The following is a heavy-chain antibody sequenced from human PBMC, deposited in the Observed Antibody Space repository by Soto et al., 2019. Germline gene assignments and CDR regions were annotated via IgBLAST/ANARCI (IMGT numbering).Heavy chain of an antibody. Sequence: GGSLRLSCAASGVIFRSYAMSWVRQAPGTGLEWVSAISDNGDTTYYVDSVKGRFTISRDNSKNTLYLQMNSLRAEDTALYYCAKGRTVGTSWGQGTLVTVSS. CDR1: GVIFRSYA. V-gene: IGHV3-23*01. D-gene: IGHD1-1*01. CDR2: ISDNGDTT. J-gene: IGHJ5*02. CDR3: AKGRTVGTS.